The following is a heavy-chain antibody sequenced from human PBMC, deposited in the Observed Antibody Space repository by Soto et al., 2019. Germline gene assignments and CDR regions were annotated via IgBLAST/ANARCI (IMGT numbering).Heavy chain of an antibody. V-gene: IGHV4-59*01. J-gene: IGHJ4*02. Sequence: PSETLSLTCTVSGGSISSYYWSWIRQPPGKGLEWIGYIYYSGSTNYNPSLKSRVTISVDTSKNQFSLKLSSVTAADTAVYYCASSSRGYSYGYFDYWGQGTLVTVSS. CDR1: GGSISSYY. CDR3: ASSSRGYSYGYFDY. D-gene: IGHD5-18*01. CDR2: IYYSGST.